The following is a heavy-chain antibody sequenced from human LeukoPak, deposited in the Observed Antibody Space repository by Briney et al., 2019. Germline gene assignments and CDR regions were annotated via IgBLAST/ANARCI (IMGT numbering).Heavy chain of an antibody. CDR2: IYWDDDK. CDR3: VHRTSYYYDSSGYRIDVAAFDN. Sequence: SGPTLVNPTQTLTLTCTFSGFSLSTSGVGVGWIRQPPGKALEWLALIYWDDDKRYSPSLKSRLTITKDTSKNQVVLTMTNMDPVDTATYYCVHRTSYYYDSSGYRIDVAAFDNWGQGTMVTVSS. V-gene: IGHV2-5*02. J-gene: IGHJ3*02. CDR1: GFSLSTSGVG. D-gene: IGHD3-22*01.